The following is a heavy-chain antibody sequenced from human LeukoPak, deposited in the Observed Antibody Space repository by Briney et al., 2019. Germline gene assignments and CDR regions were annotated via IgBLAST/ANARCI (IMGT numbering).Heavy chain of an antibody. D-gene: IGHD6-19*01. CDR1: GYTFTSYA. CDR2: INTGNGNT. V-gene: IGHV1-3*04. Sequence: GASVKVSCKASGYTFTSYAIHWVRQAPGQRLEWMGWINTGNGNTKYSQKFQGRVTITRDTSASTAYMELSSLRSEDTAVYFCARGDSGDWSFDPWGQGTLVTVSS. CDR3: ARGDSGDWSFDP. J-gene: IGHJ5*02.